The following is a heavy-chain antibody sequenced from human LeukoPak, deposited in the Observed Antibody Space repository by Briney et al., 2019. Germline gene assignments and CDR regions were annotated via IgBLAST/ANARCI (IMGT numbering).Heavy chain of an antibody. CDR2: ISSGSSYI. CDR1: GFTFNSYD. Sequence: GGSLRLSCAAPGFTFNSYDMHWVRQAPGKGLEWVSAISSGSSYIYYADSMKGRFTISRDNAENSLYLQMNSLRAEDTAVYFCARGEEKATITGLDSWGQGTLVTVSS. D-gene: IGHD5-24*01. CDR3: ARGEEKATITGLDS. J-gene: IGHJ4*02. V-gene: IGHV3-21*01.